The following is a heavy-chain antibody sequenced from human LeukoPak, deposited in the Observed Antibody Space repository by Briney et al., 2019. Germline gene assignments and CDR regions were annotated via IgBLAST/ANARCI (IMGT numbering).Heavy chain of an antibody. CDR1: GGSFSGYY. CDR2: INHSGST. CDR3: ARTTRLRMDNWFDP. Sequence: SETLSLTCAVYGGSFSGYYWSWIRQPPGKGLEWIGEINHSGSTNYNPSPKSRVTISVDTSKNQFSLKLSSVTAADTAVYYCARTTRLRMDNWFDPWGQGTLVTVSS. J-gene: IGHJ5*02. V-gene: IGHV4-34*01. D-gene: IGHD1-1*01.